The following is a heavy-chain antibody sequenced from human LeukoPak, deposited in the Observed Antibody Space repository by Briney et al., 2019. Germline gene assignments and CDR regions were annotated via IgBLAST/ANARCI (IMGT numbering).Heavy chain of an antibody. J-gene: IGHJ4*02. CDR2: IYHSGST. V-gene: IGHV4-30-2*01. D-gene: IGHD1-1*01. Sequence: SETLSLTCTVSGGSISSGGYYWSWIRQPPGKGLEWIGYIYHSGSTYYNPSLKSRVTISVDRSKNQFSLKLSSVTAADTAVYYCATATPYKLDYWGQGTLVTVSS. CDR1: GGSISSGGYY. CDR3: ATATPYKLDY.